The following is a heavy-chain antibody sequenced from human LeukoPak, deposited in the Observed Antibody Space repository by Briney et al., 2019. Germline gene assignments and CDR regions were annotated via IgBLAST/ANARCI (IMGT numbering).Heavy chain of an antibody. Sequence: ESSETLSLTCTVSDDSITIYYWTWIRQPPGKGLEWIGYVDHTGSTNFNPSLNGRVTISRDTSKNHFSLRLRSVTAADTAVYFCARGRVSSSAWYSAYYYYFYMDVWGKGTTVTVSS. CDR3: ARGRVSSSAWYSAYYYYFYMDV. CDR2: VDHTGST. V-gene: IGHV4-59*01. D-gene: IGHD1-1*01. CDR1: DDSITIYY. J-gene: IGHJ6*03.